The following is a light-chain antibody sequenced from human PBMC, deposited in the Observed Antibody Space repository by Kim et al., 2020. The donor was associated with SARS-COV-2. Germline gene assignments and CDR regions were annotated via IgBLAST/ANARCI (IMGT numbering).Light chain of an antibody. V-gene: IGKV1-5*01. CDR1: QSINSW. CDR3: HQYQSYPDT. J-gene: IGKJ2*01. Sequence: CASGGDRVTITCRARQSINSWLAWYQQQPGTAPKLLIYDASSLQRGVPPRFSGRGSGTEFTLTISSLQPDDFATYYCHQYQSYPDTLGQGTKLEI. CDR2: DAS.